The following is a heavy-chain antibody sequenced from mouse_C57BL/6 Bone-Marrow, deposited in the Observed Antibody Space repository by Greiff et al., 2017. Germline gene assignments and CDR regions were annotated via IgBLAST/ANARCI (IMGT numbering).Heavy chain of an antibody. CDR2: INPNNGGT. J-gene: IGHJ4*01. CDR3: AREGLHDYDGDYYAMDY. Sequence: VQLQQSGPELVKPGASVKIPCKASGYTFTDYNMDWVKQSPGKSLEWIGDINPNNGGTSYNQKFKGKATLTVDTSSSTAYMELSSLTSEDTAVYYCAREGLHDYDGDYYAMDYWGQGTSVTVSS. V-gene: IGHV1-18*01. CDR1: GYTFTDYN. D-gene: IGHD2-4*01.